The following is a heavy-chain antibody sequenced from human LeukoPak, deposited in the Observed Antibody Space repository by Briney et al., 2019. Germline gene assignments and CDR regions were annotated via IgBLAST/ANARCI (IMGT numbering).Heavy chain of an antibody. Sequence: GASVKVSCKASGYTFTGYYMHWVRQAPGQGLEWMGWINPNSGGTNYAQKFQGRVTMTRDTSISTAYMELSRLRSDDTAVYYCARDRSTHGDDWYFDLWGRGTLVTVSS. CDR2: INPNSGGT. V-gene: IGHV1-2*02. CDR3: ARDRSTHGDDWYFDL. CDR1: GYTFTGYY. D-gene: IGHD4-17*01. J-gene: IGHJ2*01.